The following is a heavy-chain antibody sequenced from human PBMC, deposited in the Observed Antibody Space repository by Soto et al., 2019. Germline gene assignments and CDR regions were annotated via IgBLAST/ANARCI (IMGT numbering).Heavy chain of an antibody. J-gene: IGHJ4*02. CDR1: GYTFTVYY. CDR3: ARSYSYGPYYFDY. CDR2: INPNSGGT. D-gene: IGHD5-18*01. V-gene: IGHV1-2*04. Sequence: QVQLVQSGAEVKRPGASVKVSCKASGYTFTVYYMHWVRQAPGQGLEWMGRINPNSGGTNYAQKFQGWVTRTRDTSISTAYMELSRLRSDDTAVYYCARSYSYGPYYFDYWGQGTVVTVSS.